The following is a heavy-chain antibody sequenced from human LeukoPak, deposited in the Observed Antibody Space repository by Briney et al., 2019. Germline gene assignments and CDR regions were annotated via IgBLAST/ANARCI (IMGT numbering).Heavy chain of an antibody. CDR2: IRSKAYGWTT. J-gene: IGHJ4*02. Sequence: GGSLRLSCTASGFTFGDYAMSWVRQAPGKGVEGVGFIRSKAYGWTTEYAASVKGRFTISRDDSKSIAYLQMNSLKTEDTAVYYCTRAPYCSGGSCYDYWGQGTLVTVSS. CDR1: GFTFGDYA. D-gene: IGHD2-15*01. CDR3: TRAPYCSGGSCYDY. V-gene: IGHV3-49*04.